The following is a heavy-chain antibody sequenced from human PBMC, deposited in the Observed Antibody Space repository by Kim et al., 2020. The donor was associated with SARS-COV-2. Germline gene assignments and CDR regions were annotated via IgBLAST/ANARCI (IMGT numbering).Heavy chain of an antibody. Sequence: SETLSLTCTVSGGSISSYYWSWIRQPPGKGLEWIGYIYYSGSTNYNPSLKSRVTISVDTSKNQFSLKLSSVTAADTAVYYCARLAWDGYSYGHAFDIWGQGTMVTVSS. D-gene: IGHD5-18*01. V-gene: IGHV4-59*08. CDR1: GGSISSYY. J-gene: IGHJ3*02. CDR2: IYYSGST. CDR3: ARLAWDGYSYGHAFDI.